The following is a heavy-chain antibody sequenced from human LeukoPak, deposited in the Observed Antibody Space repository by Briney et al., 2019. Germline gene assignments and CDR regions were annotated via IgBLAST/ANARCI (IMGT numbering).Heavy chain of an antibody. D-gene: IGHD3-3*01. Sequence: ASVKVSCKASGYTFTGYYMHWVRQAPGQGLEWMGWINPNSGGTNYAQKFQGWVTMTRDTSISTAYMELSRLRSDDTAVYYCARDPFDFWSGYYRGAFDIWGQGTMVTVSS. V-gene: IGHV1-2*04. CDR2: INPNSGGT. CDR1: GYTFTGYY. CDR3: ARDPFDFWSGYYRGAFDI. J-gene: IGHJ3*02.